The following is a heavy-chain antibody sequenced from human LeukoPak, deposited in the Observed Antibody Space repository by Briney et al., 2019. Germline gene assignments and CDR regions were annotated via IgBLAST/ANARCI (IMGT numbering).Heavy chain of an antibody. D-gene: IGHD6-19*01. Sequence: SETLSLTCTVSGGSINNNYWSWIRQPPGKGLEWIGYVYYNGNTNYNPSLKSRGTISVDTSNNHFSLKVRSVSAADTAVYYCARGGWSMDYWGQGTLVTVSS. CDR2: VYYNGNT. CDR3: ARGGWSMDY. J-gene: IGHJ4*02. V-gene: IGHV4-59*01. CDR1: GGSINNNY.